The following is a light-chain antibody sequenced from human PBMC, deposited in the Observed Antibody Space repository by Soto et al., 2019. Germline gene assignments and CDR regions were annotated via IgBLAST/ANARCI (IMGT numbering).Light chain of an antibody. CDR2: DVS. CDR1: SSDVGGYNY. V-gene: IGLV2-11*01. CDR3: CSYAGSYSVV. J-gene: IGLJ2*01. Sequence: QSVLTQPRSVSGSPGQSVTISCTGTSSDVGGYNYVSWYQQHPGKAPKLMIYDVSKGPSGVPDRFSGSKSGNTASLTISGLQAEDEADYYCCSYAGSYSVVFGGGTQLT.